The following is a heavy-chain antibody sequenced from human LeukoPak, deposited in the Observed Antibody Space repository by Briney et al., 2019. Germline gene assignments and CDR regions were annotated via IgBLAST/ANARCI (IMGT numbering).Heavy chain of an antibody. D-gene: IGHD5-24*01. CDR3: ARERVVAAIESSWFDP. Sequence: SETLSLTCAVYGGSFSGYYWSWIRQPPGKGLEWIGEINHSGSTNYNPSLKSRVTISVDTSKTQFSLKLSSVTAADTAVYYCARERVVAAIESSWFDPWGQGTLVTVSS. CDR2: INHSGST. V-gene: IGHV4-34*01. CDR1: GGSFSGYY. J-gene: IGHJ5*02.